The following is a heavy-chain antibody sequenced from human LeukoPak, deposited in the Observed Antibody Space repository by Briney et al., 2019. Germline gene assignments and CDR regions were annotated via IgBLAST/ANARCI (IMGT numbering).Heavy chain of an antibody. Sequence: KTSETLSLTCTVSGGSISSGDYYWSWIRQPPGKGLEWIGYIYYSGSTNYNPSLKSRVTISVDTSKNQFSLKLSSVTAADTAVYYCARDLDSRDSIWTSGAFDIWGQGTMVTVSS. CDR1: GGSISSGDYY. J-gene: IGHJ3*02. V-gene: IGHV4-61*08. D-gene: IGHD1-1*01. CDR3: ARDLDSRDSIWTSGAFDI. CDR2: IYYSGST.